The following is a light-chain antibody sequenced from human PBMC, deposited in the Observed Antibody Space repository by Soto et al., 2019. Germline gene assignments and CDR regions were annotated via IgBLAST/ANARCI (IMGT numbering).Light chain of an antibody. V-gene: IGKV1-27*01. CDR1: QGISNY. CDR3: QKYNGAPPAA. CDR2: AAS. Sequence: DIQMTQSPSSLSASVGDRVTITCRASQGISNYLAWYQQKPGKVPKLLIYAASTLQSGVPSRFSGSGSGTDFTLTISSLQPEDVTTYYCQKYNGAPPAAFGPGTKVDIK. J-gene: IGKJ3*01.